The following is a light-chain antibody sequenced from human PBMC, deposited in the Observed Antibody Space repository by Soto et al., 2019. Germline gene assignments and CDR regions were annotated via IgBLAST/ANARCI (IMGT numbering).Light chain of an antibody. V-gene: IGLV2-14*01. CDR2: DVS. Sequence: QSVLTQPASVSGSPGQSIAISCTGTSSDVGGYNYVSWNQLHPDKAPKLIIYDVSNRPSGVSNRFSGSKSGNTASLTISGLQPEDEADYYCSSYTSSITRVFGTGTKLTVL. J-gene: IGLJ1*01. CDR1: SSDVGGYNY. CDR3: SSYTSSITRV.